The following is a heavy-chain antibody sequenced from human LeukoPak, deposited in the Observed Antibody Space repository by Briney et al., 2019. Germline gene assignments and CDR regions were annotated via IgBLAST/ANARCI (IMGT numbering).Heavy chain of an antibody. J-gene: IGHJ4*02. CDR1: GGSFSGYY. CDR2: INHSGST. Sequence: SETLSLTCAVYGGSFSGYYWSWIRQPPGKGLEWIGEINHSGSTNYNPSLKSRVTISVDTSKNQLSPKLSSVTAADTAVYYCARSLYAVGFDYWGQGTLVTVSS. D-gene: IGHD3-16*01. V-gene: IGHV4-34*01. CDR3: ARSLYAVGFDY.